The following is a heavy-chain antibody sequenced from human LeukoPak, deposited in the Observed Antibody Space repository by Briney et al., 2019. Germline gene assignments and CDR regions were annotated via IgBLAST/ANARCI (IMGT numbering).Heavy chain of an antibody. CDR3: ARDLGATIFDFDY. J-gene: IGHJ4*02. D-gene: IGHD1-26*01. V-gene: IGHV3-21*01. Sequence: PGGSLRLSCAASGFTFSSYTMNWVRQAPGKGLEWVSSISSSNTYIYYADSVKGRFTISRDNAKNSLYLQMNSLRVEDTAVYYCARDLGATIFDFDYWGQGTLVTVSS. CDR2: ISSSNTYI. CDR1: GFTFSSYT.